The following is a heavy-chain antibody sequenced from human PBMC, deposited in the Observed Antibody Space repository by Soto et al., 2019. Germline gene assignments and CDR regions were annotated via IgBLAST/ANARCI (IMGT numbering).Heavy chain of an antibody. D-gene: IGHD4-17*01. V-gene: IGHV4-59*10. CDR3: ARSSGDDFFYYGMDV. J-gene: IGHJ6*02. CDR1: GASITSYY. Sequence: SETLSLTCSVSGASITSYYWSWIRQSAGEGLQWIGRVYARGATNYNPSLKSRVTISGDTSKNQFSLKLTSVTAADTAVYYCARSSGDDFFYYGMDVWGHGTTVTVSS. CDR2: VYARGAT.